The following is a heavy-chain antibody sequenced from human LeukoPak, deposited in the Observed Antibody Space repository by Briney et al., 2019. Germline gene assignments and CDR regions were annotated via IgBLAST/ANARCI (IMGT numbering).Heavy chain of an antibody. J-gene: IGHJ4*01. V-gene: IGHV3-11*01. Sequence: GGSLRLSCAASGFTFSDYYMSWIRQAPGKGLEWVSYISSSGSTIYYADSVKGRFTISRDNAKNSLYLQMNSLRAEDTAVYYCARISVLTDPYSFDYWGQGTLVTVSS. CDR3: ARISVLTDPYSFDY. D-gene: IGHD3-9*01. CDR2: ISSSGSTI. CDR1: GFTFSDYY.